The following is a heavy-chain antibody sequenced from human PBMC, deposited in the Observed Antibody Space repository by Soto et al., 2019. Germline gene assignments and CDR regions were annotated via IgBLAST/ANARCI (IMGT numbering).Heavy chain of an antibody. CDR1: GFTFSSYG. CDR2: ISYDGSNK. D-gene: IGHD4-17*01. Sequence: PGGSLRLSCAAPGFTFSSYGMHWVRQAPGKGLEWVAVISYDGSNKYYADSVKGRFTISRDNSKNTLYLQMNSLRAEDTAVYYCAKDPLSYGDYEASYFDYWGQGTLVTVSS. CDR3: AKDPLSYGDYEASYFDY. J-gene: IGHJ4*02. V-gene: IGHV3-30*18.